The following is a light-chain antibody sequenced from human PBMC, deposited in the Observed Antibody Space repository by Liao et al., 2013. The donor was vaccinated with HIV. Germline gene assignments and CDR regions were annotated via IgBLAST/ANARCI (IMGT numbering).Light chain of an antibody. J-gene: IGLJ2*01. CDR2: YDS. CDR3: QVWDSSDNQVV. V-gene: IGLV3-21*04. CDR1: NIGSKS. Sequence: SYELTQPPSVSVAPGKTARITCGGNNIGSKSLHWYQQKSGQAPILVIHYDSARPSGIPERFSGSKSGNTATLTISRVEAGDEAAYYCQVWDSSDNQVVFGGGTKLTVL.